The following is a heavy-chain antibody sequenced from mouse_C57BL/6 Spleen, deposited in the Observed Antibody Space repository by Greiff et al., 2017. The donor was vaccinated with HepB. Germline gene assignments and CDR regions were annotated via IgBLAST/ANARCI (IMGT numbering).Heavy chain of an antibody. V-gene: IGHV1-26*01. J-gene: IGHJ4*01. D-gene: IGHD1-1*01. CDR1: GYTFTDYY. CDR2: INPNNGGT. Sequence: EVQLQQSGPELVKPGASVKISCKASGYTFTDYYMNWVKQSHGKSLEWIGDINPNNGGTSYNQKFKGKATLTVDKSSSTAYMELRSLTSEDSAVYYCESDHYYGSSWGMDYWGQGTSVTVSS. CDR3: ESDHYYGSSWGMDY.